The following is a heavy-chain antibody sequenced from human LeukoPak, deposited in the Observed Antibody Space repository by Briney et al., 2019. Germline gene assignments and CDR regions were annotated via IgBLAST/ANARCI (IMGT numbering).Heavy chain of an antibody. J-gene: IGHJ4*02. CDR3: ARDWLILVRGVIITFPAY. CDR2: IKVDGSEK. D-gene: IGHD3-10*01. V-gene: IGHV3-7*01. CDR1: GFTFSGYW. Sequence: PGGSLRLSCAASGFTFSGYWMSWVRQAPGKGLEWVANIKVDGSEKNYVDSVKGRFTISRDNAKNSLYLQMNSLRAEDTAVYYCARDWLILVRGVIITFPAYWGQGTLVTVSS.